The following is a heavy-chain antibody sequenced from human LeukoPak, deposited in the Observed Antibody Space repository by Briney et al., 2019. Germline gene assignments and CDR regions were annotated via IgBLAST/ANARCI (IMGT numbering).Heavy chain of an antibody. CDR2: MRAKSGAT. CDR1: GYTFTVYF. J-gene: IGHJ4*02. CDR3: ARDPEESNPLDY. Sequence: ASVKVSFKASGYTFTVYFIHWVRQAPGEGLEWMGWMRAKSGATKYAQKFQGRVTMTRDTSINTAYMELSGLGSDDTAVYYCARDPEESNPLDYWGQGTLITVSS. V-gene: IGHV1-2*02.